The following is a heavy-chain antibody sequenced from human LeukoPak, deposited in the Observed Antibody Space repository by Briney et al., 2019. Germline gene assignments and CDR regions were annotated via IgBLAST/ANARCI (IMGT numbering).Heavy chain of an antibody. CDR3: ARLQMGRFGVRGVFNDIDY. J-gene: IGHJ4*02. CDR2: IYYSGST. V-gene: IGHV4-39*01. Sequence: SETLSLPCTVSGGSISSSSYYWGWIRQPPGKGLEWIGSIYYSGSTYYNPSLKSRVTISVDTSKNQFYQKLSSVTAEDTAVYYCARLQMGRFGVRGVFNDIDYWGQGTLVTVSS. CDR1: GGSISSSSYY. D-gene: IGHD3-10*01.